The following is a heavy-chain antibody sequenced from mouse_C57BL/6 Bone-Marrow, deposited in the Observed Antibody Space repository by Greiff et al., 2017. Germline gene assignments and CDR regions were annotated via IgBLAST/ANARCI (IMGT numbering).Heavy chain of an antibody. V-gene: IGHV1-9*01. CDR1: GYTFTGYW. CDR2: ILPGSGST. CDR3: ARGLLNYAMDY. Sequence: QVHVKQPGAELMKPGASVKLSCKATGYTFTGYWIEWVKQRPGHGLEWIGEILPGSGSTNYNEKFKGKATFTADTSSNTAYMQLSSLTTEDAAIYYSARGLLNYAMDYWGQGTSVTVSS. D-gene: IGHD3-1*01. J-gene: IGHJ4*01.